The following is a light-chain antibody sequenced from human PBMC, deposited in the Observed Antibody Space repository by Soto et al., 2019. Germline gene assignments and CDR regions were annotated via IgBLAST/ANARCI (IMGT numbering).Light chain of an antibody. V-gene: IGKV2-28*01. CDR2: LVS. Sequence: DIVMNQSPLSLPVTPGQPASISCSSSQSLLHSNGYNYLAWYLQKPGQSSQLLIYLVSNRASGVPDRFSRSGSGADFTLKISRVEAEDVGVYYCMQALQTPYTFGQATKLEIK. CDR3: MQALQTPYT. J-gene: IGKJ2*01. CDR1: QSLLHSNGYNY.